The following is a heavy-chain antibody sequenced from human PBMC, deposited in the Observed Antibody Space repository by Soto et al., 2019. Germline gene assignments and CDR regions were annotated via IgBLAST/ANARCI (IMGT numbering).Heavy chain of an antibody. Sequence: SETLSLTCTVSGGSMSEYFWSWIRQSPGKGLEWIGYIYYLGSTDYNPSLKSRVTISVDTSKRQFSLRLTSVTAADTAVFYCARDGYDGSGSPYPAYWGPGTQVTVSS. V-gene: IGHV4-59*01. CDR1: GGSMSEYF. D-gene: IGHD3-10*01. CDR3: ARDGYDGSGSPYPAY. CDR2: IYYLGST. J-gene: IGHJ4*02.